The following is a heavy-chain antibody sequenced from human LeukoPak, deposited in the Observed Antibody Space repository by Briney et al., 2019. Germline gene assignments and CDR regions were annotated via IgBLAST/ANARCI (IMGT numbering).Heavy chain of an antibody. CDR1: GFTFSDYY. D-gene: IGHD3-10*01. Sequence: GGSLRLSCAASGFTFSDYYMSWIRQAPGKGLEWVSYISSSGSTIYYADSVQGRFTISRDNAKNSLYLQMNSLRAEDTAVYYCAREEPITMVRGGQFDYWGQGTLVTVSS. CDR3: AREEPITMVRGGQFDY. J-gene: IGHJ4*02. CDR2: ISSSGSTI. V-gene: IGHV3-11*01.